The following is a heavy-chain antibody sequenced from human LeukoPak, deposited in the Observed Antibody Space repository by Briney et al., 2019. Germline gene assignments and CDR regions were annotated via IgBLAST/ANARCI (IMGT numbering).Heavy chain of an antibody. CDR3: AKDSLDSRYFDY. V-gene: IGHV3-23*01. Sequence: PGGSLRLSCAASGFTVSSNYMSWVRQAPGKGLEWVSAISGSGGSTYYSDSVKGRFTISRDNSKNTLYLQMNSLRAEDTAVYYCAKDSLDSRYFDYWGQGTLVTVSS. J-gene: IGHJ4*02. CDR2: ISGSGGST. D-gene: IGHD1-1*01. CDR1: GFTVSSNY.